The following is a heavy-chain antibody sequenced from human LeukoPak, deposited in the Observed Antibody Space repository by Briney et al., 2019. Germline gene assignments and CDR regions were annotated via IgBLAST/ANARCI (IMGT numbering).Heavy chain of an antibody. D-gene: IGHD3-16*01. CDR2: MNPKSGYT. V-gene: IGHV1-8*03. J-gene: IGHJ1*01. Sequence: ASVKVSCKASGYTFSNFDLNWVRQPTGQGLEWVGYMNPKSGYTVYAQKFQGRATITRDTSISTLYMELSSLRSEDTAVYYCATSNAGLGGNFQHWGQGTLVTVSS. CDR3: ATSNAGLGGNFQH. CDR1: GYTFSNFD.